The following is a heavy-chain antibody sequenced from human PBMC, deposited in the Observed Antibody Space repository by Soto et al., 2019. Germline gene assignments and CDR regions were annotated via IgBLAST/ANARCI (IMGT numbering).Heavy chain of an antibody. D-gene: IGHD2-21*01. CDR3: ARDPPLSVLVVVATDDF. CDR1: GCTFTNDN. J-gene: IGHJ4*02. Sequence: EVQLVESGGGLVKPGGSLRLSCAACGCTFTNDNMNWVRQAPGKGLEWVSSISSSSSFKNYADSVKGRFSISRDNDKNLVYLQMDSLRAEDTAVYYCARDPPLSVLVVVATDDFWGQGTLVTLFS. CDR2: ISSSSSFK. V-gene: IGHV3-21*02.